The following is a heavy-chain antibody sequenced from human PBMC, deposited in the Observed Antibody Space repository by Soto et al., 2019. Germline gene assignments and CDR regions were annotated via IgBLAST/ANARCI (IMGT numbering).Heavy chain of an antibody. CDR2: INHSGGT. D-gene: IGHD3-3*01. Sequence: VQLQQRGAGLLKPSDTLSLTCGFDGGSCSGFSWIWIRQPPGKGQGLLGEINHSGGTKYNPSLNSRVSTSVESSKTQFALKPTSVTSADTAVYSCAVASMIFGVVALCRGFDAWGEGSLGTVST. CDR1: GGSCSGFS. V-gene: IGHV4-34*01. CDR3: AVASMIFGVVALCRGFDA. J-gene: IGHJ5*02.